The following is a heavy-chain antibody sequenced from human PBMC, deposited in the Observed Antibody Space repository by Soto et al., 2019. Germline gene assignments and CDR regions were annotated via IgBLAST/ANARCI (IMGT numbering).Heavy chain of an antibody. J-gene: IGHJ6*02. CDR2: INGDGRTA. V-gene: IGHV3-74*03. D-gene: IGHD3-9*01. CDR1: GFTFSNYW. Sequence: GGSLRLSCAASGFTFSNYWMHWVRQAPGKGLVWISRINGDGRTATYADSVKGRFTISRDNSKNTLYLQMNSLRAEDTAVYYCAREYYDILTSNYYYGMDVWGQGTTVTVSS. CDR3: AREYYDILTSNYYYGMDV.